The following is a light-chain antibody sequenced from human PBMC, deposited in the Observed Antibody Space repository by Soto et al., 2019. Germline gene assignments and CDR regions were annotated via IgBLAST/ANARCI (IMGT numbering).Light chain of an antibody. CDR3: QLYGSSPELT. CDR1: QILNGGS. J-gene: IGKJ4*01. CDR2: DSS. V-gene: IGKV3-20*01. Sequence: EIVLTQSPGNLSLSPGDRADVSYRTTQILNGGSLAWYQVKPGQAPRLLMYDSSIRAAGVPNRFSGSGSGTDFALTISRLETEDFAVYYCQLYGSSPELTFGGGTKVEIK.